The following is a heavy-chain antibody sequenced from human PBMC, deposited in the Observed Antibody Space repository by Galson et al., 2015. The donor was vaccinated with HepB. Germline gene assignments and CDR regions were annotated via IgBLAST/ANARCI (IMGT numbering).Heavy chain of an antibody. CDR2: ISGSGGST. CDR1: GFTFSSYA. Sequence: SLRLSCAASGFTFSSYAMSWVRQAPGKGLEWVSAISGSGGSTYYADSVKGRFTISRDNSKNTLYLQMNSLRAEDTAVYYCAKAPASSGSYSEWDYWGQGTLVTVSS. D-gene: IGHD1-26*01. J-gene: IGHJ4*02. V-gene: IGHV3-23*01. CDR3: AKAPASSGSYSEWDY.